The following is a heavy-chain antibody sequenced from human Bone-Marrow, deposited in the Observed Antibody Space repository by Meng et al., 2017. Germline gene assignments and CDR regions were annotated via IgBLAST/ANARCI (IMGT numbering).Heavy chain of an antibody. Sequence: SEPLSLTCTVSGYSISRGSYWGSIRQHPGKGLEWIGYIYYSGSTYYNPSLKSRVTISVDTSKNQFSLKLSSVTAADTAVYYCARVEVGYCSSTSCYYYGMDVWGQGTTVTVSS. CDR3: ARVEVGYCSSTSCYYYGMDV. D-gene: IGHD2-2*01. J-gene: IGHJ6*02. V-gene: IGHV4-31*03. CDR2: IYYSGST. CDR1: GYSISRGSY.